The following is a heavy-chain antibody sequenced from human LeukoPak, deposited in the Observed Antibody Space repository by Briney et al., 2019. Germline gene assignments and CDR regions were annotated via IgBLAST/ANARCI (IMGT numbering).Heavy chain of an antibody. D-gene: IGHD4-17*01. CDR3: ARGGTYGDY. V-gene: IGHV3-48*01. J-gene: IGHJ4*02. Sequence: GGSLRLSCAASGFTFSSYSMNWVRQAPGKGLEWVSYISISSSTIYYADSVKGRFTISRDNAKNSLYLQMNSLRAEDTAVYYCARGGTYGDYWGQGTLVTVSS. CDR2: ISISSSTI. CDR1: GFTFSSYS.